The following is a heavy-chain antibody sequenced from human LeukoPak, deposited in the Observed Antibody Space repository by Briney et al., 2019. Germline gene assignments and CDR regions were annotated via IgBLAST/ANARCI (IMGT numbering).Heavy chain of an antibody. J-gene: IGHJ6*02. CDR3: ARVVRYCSSTSCPYGMNV. Sequence: GGSLRLSCAASGFTFSSYSMNWVRQAPGKGLERVSSISSSSSYIYYADSVKGRFTISRDNAKNSLYLQMNSLRAEDTAVYYCARVVRYCSSTSCPYGMNVWGQGTTVTVSS. CDR1: GFTFSSYS. V-gene: IGHV3-21*01. CDR2: ISSSSSYI. D-gene: IGHD2-2*01.